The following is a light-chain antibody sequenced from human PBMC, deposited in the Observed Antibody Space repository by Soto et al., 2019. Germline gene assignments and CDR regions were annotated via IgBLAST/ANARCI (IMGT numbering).Light chain of an antibody. CDR3: QQYYSTPPT. CDR1: QSVLYSPNNKNS. Sequence: DIVMTQSPDSLAVSLGERATINCKSSQSVLYSPNNKNSLAWYQQNPGQPPKLFIYWASIRDSGVPDRFSGSGSGTDFTLTISSLQAEDVAVYYCQQYYSTPPTFGQGTKVDIK. CDR2: WAS. V-gene: IGKV4-1*01. J-gene: IGKJ1*01.